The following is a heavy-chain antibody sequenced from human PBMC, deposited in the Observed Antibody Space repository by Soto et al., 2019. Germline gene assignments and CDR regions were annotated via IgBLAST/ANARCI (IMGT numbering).Heavy chain of an antibody. CDR3: AKDGLRFLEWLSYFDY. CDR1: GFTFSSYG. V-gene: IGHV3-30*18. J-gene: IGHJ4*02. Sequence: QVQLVESGGGVVQPGRSLRLSCAASGFTFSSYGMHWVRQAPGKGLEWVAVISYDGSNKYYLDSVKGRFTISRDNSKNTLSLQMNSLRAEDTAVYYCAKDGLRFLEWLSYFDYGGQGTLVTVSS. D-gene: IGHD3-3*01. CDR2: ISYDGSNK.